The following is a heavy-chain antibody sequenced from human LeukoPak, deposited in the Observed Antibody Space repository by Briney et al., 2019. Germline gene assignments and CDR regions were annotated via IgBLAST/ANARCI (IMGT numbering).Heavy chain of an antibody. V-gene: IGHV3-15*01. CDR3: TTDLGYFDNNGYPH. CDR1: GLTFSQAW. Sequence: GGSLRLSCAASGLTFSQAWMSWVRQAPGKALEWVCRITRISEGGRTDFAAPVKDRFTMSRDDSKNTLYLNMNSLKIEDTAVYYCTTDLGYFDNNGYPHWGQGTLVTVSS. CDR2: ITRISEGGRT. J-gene: IGHJ4*02. D-gene: IGHD3-22*01.